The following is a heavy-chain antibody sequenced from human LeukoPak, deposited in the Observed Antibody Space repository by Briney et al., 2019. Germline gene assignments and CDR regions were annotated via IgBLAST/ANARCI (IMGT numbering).Heavy chain of an antibody. V-gene: IGHV4-59*01. D-gene: IGHD3-10*01. CDR1: GGSISSYY. J-gene: IGHJ4*02. CDR3: ATGAKKYYFDY. CDR2: IYYSGST. Sequence: KPSEALSLTCTVSGGSISSYYWSWLRQPPGKGLEWIGYIYYSGSTNYNPSLKSRVTISVDTSKNQFSLKLSSVTAADTAVYYCATGAKKYYFDYWGQGTLVTVSS.